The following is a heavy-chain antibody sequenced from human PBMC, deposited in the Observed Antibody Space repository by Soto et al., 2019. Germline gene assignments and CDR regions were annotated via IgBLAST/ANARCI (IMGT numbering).Heavy chain of an antibody. V-gene: IGHV4-59*11. Sequence: PSETLSLTCTVSGASMSSHYWTWLRQSPGEGLEWIGYISYSGSTYYNPSHKSRVTISADTSRNQFSLKLSAVISADTAVYYCARADPDASVGYWGQGTLVTVSS. D-gene: IGHD3-16*01. CDR3: ARADPDASVGY. J-gene: IGHJ4*02. CDR2: ISYSGST. CDR1: GASMSSHY.